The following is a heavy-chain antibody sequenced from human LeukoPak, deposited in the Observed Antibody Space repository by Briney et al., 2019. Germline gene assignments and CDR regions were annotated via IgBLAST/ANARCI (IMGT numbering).Heavy chain of an antibody. J-gene: IGHJ4*02. CDR1: GFTFSNDW. Sequence: GGSLRLSCVASGFTFSNDWMSWVRQAPGRGLEWVANIKQDGSEKYYVDSVKGRFTISRDNAKNSLYLQMNSLRVGDTAIYYCARAVYWGQGTLVTVSS. CDR3: ARAVY. D-gene: IGHD6-19*01. CDR2: IKQDGSEK. V-gene: IGHV3-7*04.